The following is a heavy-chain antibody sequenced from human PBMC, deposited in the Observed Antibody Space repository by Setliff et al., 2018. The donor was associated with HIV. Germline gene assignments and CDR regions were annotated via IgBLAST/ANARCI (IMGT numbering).Heavy chain of an antibody. CDR3: ARDRHSSGLGSYGP. Sequence: PSETLSLTCTVSGGSISSYYWSWIRQPPGKGLEWIGYIYTSGSTKYNPSLKSRVTISLDKSKNQFSLKLTAVTAADTAVYYYARDRHSSGLGSYGPWGPGTLVTVSS. CDR1: GGSISSYY. CDR2: IYTSGST. J-gene: IGHJ5*02. D-gene: IGHD3-10*01. V-gene: IGHV4-4*09.